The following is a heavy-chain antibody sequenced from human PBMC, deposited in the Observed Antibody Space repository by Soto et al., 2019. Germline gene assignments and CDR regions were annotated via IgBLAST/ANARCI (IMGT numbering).Heavy chain of an antibody. CDR2: IWYDGSNK. CDR3: ARGVVFGVVSWTNYYYYMDV. Sequence: GGSLRLSCAASGFTFSSYGMHWVRQAPGKGLEWVAVIWYDGSNKYYADSVKGRFTISRDNSKNTLYLQMNSLRAEDTAVYYCARGVVFGVVSWTNYYYYMDVWGKGTTVTVSS. J-gene: IGHJ6*03. CDR1: GFTFSSYG. D-gene: IGHD3-3*01. V-gene: IGHV3-33*01.